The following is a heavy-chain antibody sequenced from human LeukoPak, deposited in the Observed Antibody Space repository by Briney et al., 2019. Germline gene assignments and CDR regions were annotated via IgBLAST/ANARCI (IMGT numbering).Heavy chain of an antibody. J-gene: IGHJ4*02. V-gene: IGHV3-23*01. CDR3: AKQTAEGDYDFWSGYYGFDY. Sequence: GGSLRPSCAASGFTFSTYAMTWVRQAPGKGLEWVSAISGNGGSTYSADSVKGRFTISRDNSKNTLYLQMNSLRAEDTALYYCAKQTAEGDYDFWSGYYGFDYWGKGTLVTVSS. D-gene: IGHD3-3*01. CDR1: GFTFSTYA. CDR2: ISGNGGST.